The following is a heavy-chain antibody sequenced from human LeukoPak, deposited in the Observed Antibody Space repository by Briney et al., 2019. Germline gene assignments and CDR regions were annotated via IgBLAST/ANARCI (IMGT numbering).Heavy chain of an antibody. V-gene: IGHV3-30*18. J-gene: IGHJ4*02. CDR1: GFTFSDYA. CDR2: ISYDGSNK. D-gene: IGHD3-22*01. CDR3: AKFLNSWYYDSSGCDY. Sequence: GGSLRLSCAASGFTFSDYAMSWVRQAPGKGLEWVAVISYDGSNKYYADSVKGRFTISRDNSKNTLYLQMNSLRAEDTAVYYCAKFLNSWYYDSSGCDYWGQGTLVTVSS.